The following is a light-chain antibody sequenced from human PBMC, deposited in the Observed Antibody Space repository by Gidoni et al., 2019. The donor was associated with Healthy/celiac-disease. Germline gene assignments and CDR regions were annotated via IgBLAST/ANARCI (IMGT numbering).Light chain of an antibody. CDR2: RNN. Sequence: QSVLTPPPSASGTPGPRVTISCSGSGSNIGSNYVYWYQQLPGTAPKLLIYRNNQRPSGVPDRCSGSKSGTSASLAISGLRSEDEADYYCAAWDDSLSGVVFGGGTKLTVL. CDR1: GSNIGSNY. V-gene: IGLV1-47*01. J-gene: IGLJ2*01. CDR3: AAWDDSLSGVV.